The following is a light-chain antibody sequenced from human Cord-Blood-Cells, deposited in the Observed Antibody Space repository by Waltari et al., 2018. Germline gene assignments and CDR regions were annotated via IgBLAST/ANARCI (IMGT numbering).Light chain of an antibody. CDR2: DAS. CDR1: QLVSSY. CDR3: QQRSNWPGYT. J-gene: IGKJ2*01. Sequence: EIVLTQSPATLSLSPGERATLSCRASQLVSSYLAWYQQKPGQAPRLLIYDASNRATGIPARFSGSGSGTDFTLTISSLEPEDFAVYYCQQRSNWPGYTFGQGTKLEIK. V-gene: IGKV3-11*01.